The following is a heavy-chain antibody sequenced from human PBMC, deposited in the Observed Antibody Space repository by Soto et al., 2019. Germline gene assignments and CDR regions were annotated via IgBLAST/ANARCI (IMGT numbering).Heavy chain of an antibody. CDR3: AKGSLYSGSYGDY. CDR1: GFTFSGCA. V-gene: IGHV3-30*18. Sequence: QVKLVESGGGVVQPGRSLRLSCAASGFTFSGCAMHWVRQAPGKGLEWVAVIAYDGRNKFYGDSVKGRFSLSRDNSKNTLFLQMNSLRTDDTALYYCAKGSLYSGSYGDYWGRGTLVTVSS. D-gene: IGHD1-26*01. J-gene: IGHJ4*02. CDR2: IAYDGRNK.